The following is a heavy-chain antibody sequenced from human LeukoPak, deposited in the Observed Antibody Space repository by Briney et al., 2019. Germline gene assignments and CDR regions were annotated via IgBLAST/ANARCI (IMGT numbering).Heavy chain of an antibody. J-gene: IGHJ4*02. V-gene: IGHV3-21*01. D-gene: IGHD4-11*01. Sequence: GGSLRLSCAASGFTFSSYSMNWVRQAPGKGLEWVSSISSSSSYIYYADSVKGRFTISRDNAKNSLYLQMNSLRAEDTAVYYCARDLRKGTTVTDYWGQGTLVTVSS. CDR1: GFTFSSYS. CDR2: ISSSSSYI. CDR3: ARDLRKGTTVTDY.